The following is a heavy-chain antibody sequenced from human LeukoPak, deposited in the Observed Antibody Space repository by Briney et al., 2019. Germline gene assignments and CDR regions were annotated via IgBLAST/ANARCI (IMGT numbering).Heavy chain of an antibody. Sequence: ASVQVSCKASGFSVKNYYMHWVRQAPGQGLEWMGWINPISGATNYAQKFQGRVAMTRDTSINTAYMELSSLRSDDTAVYYCAREAGRYGVVLAFDIWGQGTMVTVSS. J-gene: IGHJ3*02. CDR3: AREAGRYGVVLAFDI. D-gene: IGHD2-15*01. CDR2: INPISGAT. V-gene: IGHV1-2*02. CDR1: GFSVKNYY.